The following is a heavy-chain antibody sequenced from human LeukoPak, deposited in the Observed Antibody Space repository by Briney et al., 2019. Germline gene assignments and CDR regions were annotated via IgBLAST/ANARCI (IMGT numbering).Heavy chain of an antibody. D-gene: IGHD6-25*01. V-gene: IGHV3-74*01. J-gene: IGHJ2*01. CDR1: GFTFSVYW. Sequence: PPGGSLRLSCAASGFTFSVYWMHWVRHAPGKGAVWVSRIKTDGSITNYADSVKGRFTISRDTSKNTLYLQVNNLRAEDSAVYYCAKDLSGYGPYWYFDLWGRGTLVTVSS. CDR3: AKDLSGYGPYWYFDL. CDR2: IKTDGSIT.